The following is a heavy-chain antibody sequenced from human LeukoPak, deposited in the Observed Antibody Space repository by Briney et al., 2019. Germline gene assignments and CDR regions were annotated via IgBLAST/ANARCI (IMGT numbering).Heavy chain of an antibody. CDR1: GFNFPRFD. D-gene: IGHD5-18*01. J-gene: IGHJ5*02. CDR2: MNPNSVNA. Sequence: ASVKGSFQASGFNFPRFDINWVRQATGQGTGWIGWMNPNSVNARYAKKFQGRVTMTRNTSISTAYMELSSLRSEDTAAYYCARVFGGYSYGYNWFDPWGQGTLVTVSS. V-gene: IGHV1-8*01. CDR3: ARVFGGYSYGYNWFDP.